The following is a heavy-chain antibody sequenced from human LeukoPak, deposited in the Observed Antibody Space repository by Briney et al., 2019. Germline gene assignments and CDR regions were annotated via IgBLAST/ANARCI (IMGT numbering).Heavy chain of an antibody. CDR1: GFTFSSYA. CDR2: ISYDGSNK. V-gene: IGHV3-30-3*01. J-gene: IGHJ4*02. D-gene: IGHD6-19*01. CDR3: ARDRAAVAELDY. Sequence: GGSLRLSCAASGFTFSSYAMHWVRQAPGKGLEWVAVISYDGSNKYYADSVKGRFTISRDNSKNTLYLQMNSLRAEDTAVYYCARDRAAVAELDYWGQGTLVTVSS.